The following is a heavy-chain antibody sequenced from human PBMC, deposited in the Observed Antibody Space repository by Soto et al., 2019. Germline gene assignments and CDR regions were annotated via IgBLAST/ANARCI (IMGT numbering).Heavy chain of an antibody. CDR2: VNPILSLS. V-gene: IGHV1-69*02. CDR1: GDTFSFYS. D-gene: IGHD3-10*01. J-gene: IGHJ4*02. CDR3: ATSYGSGYRAFDY. Sequence: QVQLVQSGAEVKRPGSSVKVSCKASGDTFSFYSINWVRQAPGLGLEWMGRVNPILSLSNYAQRFQGRVPXTXDXXTSTAYMVISSLRSEDTAIYYCATSYGSGYRAFDYWGQGAQVIVSS.